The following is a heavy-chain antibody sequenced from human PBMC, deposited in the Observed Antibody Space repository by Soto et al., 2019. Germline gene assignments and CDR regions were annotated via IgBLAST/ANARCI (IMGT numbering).Heavy chain of an antibody. CDR1: GYSFTSYW. CDR3: ARWGGCSSTSCSPWDPYYYYMDV. CDR2: IYPGDSDT. J-gene: IGHJ6*03. Sequence: GESLKISCKGSGYSFTSYWIGWVRQMPGKGLEWMGIIYPGDSDTRYSPSFQGQVTISADKSISTAYLQWSSLKASDTAMYYCARWGGCSSTSCSPWDPYYYYMDVWGKGTTVTVSS. V-gene: IGHV5-51*01. D-gene: IGHD2-2*01.